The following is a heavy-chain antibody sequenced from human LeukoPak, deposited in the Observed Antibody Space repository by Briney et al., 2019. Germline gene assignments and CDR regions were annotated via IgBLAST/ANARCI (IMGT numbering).Heavy chain of an antibody. Sequence: ASVKVSCKASGYTFTSYYMHWVRKAPGQGLEWMGIINPSGGSTSYAQKFQGRVTMTRDTSTSTVYMELSSLRSEDTAVYYCARANGGGSGSYYNKSPAFDPWGQGTLVTVSS. D-gene: IGHD3-10*01. CDR2: INPSGGST. CDR3: ARANGGGSGSYYNKSPAFDP. V-gene: IGHV1-46*01. J-gene: IGHJ5*02. CDR1: GYTFTSYY.